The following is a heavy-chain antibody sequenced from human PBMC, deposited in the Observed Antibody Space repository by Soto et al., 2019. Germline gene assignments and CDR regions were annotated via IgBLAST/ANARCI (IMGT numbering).Heavy chain of an antibody. D-gene: IGHD5-18*01. V-gene: IGHV4-59*12. CDR1: GASISGYH. J-gene: IGHJ4*01. CDR3: ARRRIQLWDQFDY. CDR2: MSYSGST. Sequence: SETLSLTCTVSGASISGYHWGWIRQPPGKGLEWIGYMSYSGSTNYSPSLKSRVTMSVDTSKNQFSLKLNSVTAADTAVYYCARRRIQLWDQFDYWGQRTLVTVSS.